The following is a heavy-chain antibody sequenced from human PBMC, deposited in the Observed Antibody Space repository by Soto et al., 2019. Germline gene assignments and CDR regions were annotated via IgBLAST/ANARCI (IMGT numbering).Heavy chain of an antibody. CDR2: IIPIFGTA. D-gene: IGHD5-12*01. CDR1: GGTFSSYA. Sequence: QVQLVRSGAEVKKPGSSVKVSCKASGGTFSSYAISWVRQAPGQGLEWMGGIIPIFGTANYAQKFQGRVTITEDESKSTAYLERSSLRSEDTAVYYCARDERGSKPHWLHYPCFELWGQGTLVTVSS. V-gene: IGHV1-69*01. J-gene: IGHJ1*01. CDR3: ARDERGSKPHWLHYPCFEL.